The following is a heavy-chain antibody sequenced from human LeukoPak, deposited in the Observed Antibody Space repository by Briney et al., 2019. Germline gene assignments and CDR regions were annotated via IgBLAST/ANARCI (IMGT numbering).Heavy chain of an antibody. V-gene: IGHV4-59*08. J-gene: IGHJ4*02. Sequence: SETLSLTCTVSGGSISSYYWSWVRQPPGKGLEWIGYIYYSGSTNYNPSLKSRATISVDTSKNQFSLKLSSVTAADTAVYYCARHAALLRYFDWLLDYWGQGTLVTVSS. D-gene: IGHD3-9*01. CDR1: GGSISSYY. CDR2: IYYSGST. CDR3: ARHAALLRYFDWLLDY.